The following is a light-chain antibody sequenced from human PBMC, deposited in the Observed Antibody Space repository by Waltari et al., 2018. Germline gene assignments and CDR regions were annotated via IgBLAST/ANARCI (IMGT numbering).Light chain of an antibody. Sequence: DIQMTQSPSTLSASVGDRVTITCRASQSISSWLAWYQQKPGRAPKFLIYQASSLEGGVPSRFSGSGSGTEFTLTISSLQPDDFATYYCQQYNSYPRTLGQGTKVEIK. CDR2: QAS. CDR1: QSISSW. CDR3: QQYNSYPRT. J-gene: IGKJ1*01. V-gene: IGKV1-5*03.